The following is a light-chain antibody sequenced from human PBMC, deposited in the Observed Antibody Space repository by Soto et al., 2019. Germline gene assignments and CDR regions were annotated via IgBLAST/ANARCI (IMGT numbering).Light chain of an antibody. CDR3: SSYTSSSTYV. CDR2: DVN. V-gene: IGLV2-14*01. CDR1: SSDVGGYNY. J-gene: IGLJ1*01. Sequence: QSALTQPASVSGSPGQSITISCTGTSSDVGGYNYVSWYQQHPGKAPKLMIYDVNIRPSGVSNRFSGSKSGNTASLTISGLQAEDEADYFCSSYTSSSTYVCGTGTKVTVL.